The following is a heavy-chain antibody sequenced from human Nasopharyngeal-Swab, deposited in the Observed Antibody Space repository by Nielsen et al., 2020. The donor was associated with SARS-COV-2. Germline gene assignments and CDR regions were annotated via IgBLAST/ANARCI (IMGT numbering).Heavy chain of an antibody. CDR2: IYYSGST. CDR3: ARDQKLWFGESADYYYYGMDV. D-gene: IGHD3-10*01. V-gene: IGHV4-59*12. Sequence: LRLSCTVSGGSISSYYWSWIRQPPGKGLEWIGYIYYSGSTNYNPSLKSRVTISVDTSKNQFSLKLSSVTAADTAVYYCARDQKLWFGESADYYYYGMDVWGQGTTVTVSS. CDR1: GGSISSYY. J-gene: IGHJ6*02.